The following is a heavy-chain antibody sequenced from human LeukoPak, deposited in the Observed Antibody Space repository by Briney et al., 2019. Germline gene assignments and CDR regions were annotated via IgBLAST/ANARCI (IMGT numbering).Heavy chain of an antibody. CDR1: GGSFSGYY. V-gene: IGHV4-34*01. Sequence: SETLSLTCAVYGGSFSGYYWSWIRQPPGKGLEWIGEINHSGSTNYNPSPKSRVTISVDTSKNQFSLKLSSVTAADTAVYYCARRRYFDWLSPFDYWGQGTLVTVSS. CDR3: ARRRYFDWLSPFDY. D-gene: IGHD3-9*01. J-gene: IGHJ4*02. CDR2: INHSGST.